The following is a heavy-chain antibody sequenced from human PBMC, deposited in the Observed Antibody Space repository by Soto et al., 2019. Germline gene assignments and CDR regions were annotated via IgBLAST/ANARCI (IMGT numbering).Heavy chain of an antibody. CDR1: GFTFSSYA. V-gene: IGHV3-23*01. D-gene: IGHD4-17*01. J-gene: IGHJ6*02. Sequence: EVQLLESGGGLVQPGGSLRLSCAASGFTFSSYAMSWVRQAPGKGLEWVSAISGSGGSTYYADSVKGRFTISRDNSKNTLYLQMNSLRAEDTAVYYCAKGVHDYGDYEVPPYYYYGMDVWGQGTTVTVSS. CDR3: AKGVHDYGDYEVPPYYYYGMDV. CDR2: ISGSGGST.